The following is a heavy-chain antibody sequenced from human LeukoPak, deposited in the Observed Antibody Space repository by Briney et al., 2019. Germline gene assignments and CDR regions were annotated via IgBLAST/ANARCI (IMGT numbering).Heavy chain of an antibody. Sequence: GGSLRLSCAASGFTISSNYMSWVRQAPGKGLEWISVIYSVCSTTYADSVKGRFTISRDSSTNTLFLQMNSLRAEDTAVYYCARASTLRTGDAHWGQGTLVSVSS. D-gene: IGHD3-10*01. CDR3: ARASTLRTGDAH. CDR2: IYSVCST. J-gene: IGHJ4*02. CDR1: GFTISSNY. V-gene: IGHV3-66*01.